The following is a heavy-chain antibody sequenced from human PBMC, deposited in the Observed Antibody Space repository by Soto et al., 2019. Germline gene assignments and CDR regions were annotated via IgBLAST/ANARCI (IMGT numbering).Heavy chain of an antibody. Sequence: SVKVSCKASGGTFSGDGIAWVRRVPGQGLEWMGGIMPTFGSATYAPKFQGRVTISADKSTSTAYMELSSLRSEDTAVYFCASERSAQYFDYWGQGTLVTVSS. CDR3: ASERSAQYFDY. CDR1: GGTFSGDG. CDR2: IMPTFGSA. D-gene: IGHD1-26*01. V-gene: IGHV1-69*06. J-gene: IGHJ4*02.